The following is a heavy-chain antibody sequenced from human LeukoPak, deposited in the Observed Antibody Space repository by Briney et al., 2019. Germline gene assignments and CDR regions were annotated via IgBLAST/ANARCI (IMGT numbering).Heavy chain of an antibody. CDR3: ARRGSGSYSPFDY. V-gene: IGHV4-59*08. CDR2: IYYGGST. D-gene: IGHD3-10*01. Sequence: SETLSLTCTVSAGSISSYYRSWVRQPPGRGLEWIGHIYYGGSTNYNPSLKSRVTISVDTSKNQFSLKLGSVTAADTAVYYCARRGSGSYSPFDYWGQGTLVTVSS. J-gene: IGHJ4*02. CDR1: AGSISSYY.